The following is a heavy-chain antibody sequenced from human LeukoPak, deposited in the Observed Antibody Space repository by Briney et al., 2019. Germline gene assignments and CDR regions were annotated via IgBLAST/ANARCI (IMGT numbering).Heavy chain of an antibody. J-gene: IGHJ4*02. Sequence: GGSLRLSCAASGFTVSSNYMSWVRQAPGKGLEWVSVIYSGGSTYYADSVKGRFTISRDNSKNTLYLQMNSLRAEDTAVYYCARATYYYDSSGYYFDYWGQGTLVTVSS. CDR2: IYSGGST. CDR1: GFTVSSNY. D-gene: IGHD3-22*01. CDR3: ARATYYYDSSGYYFDY. V-gene: IGHV3-66*01.